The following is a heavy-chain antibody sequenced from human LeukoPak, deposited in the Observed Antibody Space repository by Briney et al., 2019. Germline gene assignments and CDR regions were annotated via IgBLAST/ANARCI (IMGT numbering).Heavy chain of an antibody. J-gene: IGHJ4*02. Sequence: GGSLRLSCAASGFTFSSYSMNWVRQAPGMGLEWVSSISSSSSYIYYADSVKGRFTISRDNAKNSLYLQMNSLRAEDTAAYYCARGLAVAGAIIDYWGQGTLVTVSS. D-gene: IGHD6-19*01. CDR3: ARGLAVAGAIIDY. V-gene: IGHV3-21*01. CDR2: ISSSSSYI. CDR1: GFTFSSYS.